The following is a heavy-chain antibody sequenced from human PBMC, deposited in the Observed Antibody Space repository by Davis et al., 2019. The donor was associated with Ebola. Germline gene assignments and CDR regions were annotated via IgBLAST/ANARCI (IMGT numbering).Heavy chain of an antibody. CDR2: INNDGTST. CDR3: ARGGAGAPD. Sequence: GESLNISCEASGFPFRNFWMHWFRHVPGKRLEWVSRINNDGTSTNYTDAVRGRFTVSSDNAKNTLYLQMNSLRVEDTAVYFCARGGAGAPDWGPGTLVTVSS. D-gene: IGHD3-10*01. V-gene: IGHV3-74*01. J-gene: IGHJ4*02. CDR1: GFPFRNFW.